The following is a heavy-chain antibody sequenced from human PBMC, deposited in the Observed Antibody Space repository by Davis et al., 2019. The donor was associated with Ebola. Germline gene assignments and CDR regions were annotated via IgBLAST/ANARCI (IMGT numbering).Heavy chain of an antibody. CDR1: GFTFSGYA. CDR2: ISYDGSNK. Sequence: PGGSLRLSCAASGFTFSGYAMHWVRQAPGKGLEWVAVISYDGSNKYYADSVKGRFTISRDNSKNTLYLQMNSLRAEDTAVYYCARAGFTVVTPVGYWGQGTLVTVSS. D-gene: IGHD4-23*01. V-gene: IGHV3-30-3*01. CDR3: ARAGFTVVTPVGY. J-gene: IGHJ4*02.